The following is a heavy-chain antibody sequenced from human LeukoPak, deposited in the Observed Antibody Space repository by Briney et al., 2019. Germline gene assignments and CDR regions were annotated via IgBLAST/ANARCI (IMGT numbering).Heavy chain of an antibody. V-gene: IGHV4-39*07. D-gene: IGHD2-2*01. Sequence: SETLSLTCTVSGGSISSSSYYWGWIRQPPGKGLEWIGSIYYSGSTYYNPSLKSRVTISVDKSKNQFSLKLSSVTAADTAVYYCARVPEKGTAAIAAVGMRYFQHWGQGTLVTVSS. CDR3: ARVPEKGTAAIAAVGMRYFQH. CDR1: GGSISSSSYY. J-gene: IGHJ1*01. CDR2: IYYSGST.